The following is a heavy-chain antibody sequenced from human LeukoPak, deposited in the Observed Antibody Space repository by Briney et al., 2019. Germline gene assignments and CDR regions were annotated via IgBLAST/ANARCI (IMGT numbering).Heavy chain of an antibody. CDR2: IWDSGSNQ. J-gene: IGHJ6*03. D-gene: IGHD1-26*01. CDR1: GITFSSFG. V-gene: IGHV3-33*08. Sequence: GGSLRLSCAASGITFSSFGMHWVRQAPGEGLEWVAVIWDSGSNQYYADSVKGRFTISRDNSKNTLFLQMNSLRSEDTAVYYCAARPVGYYYYMDVWGKGPRSPSP. CDR3: AARPVGYYYYMDV.